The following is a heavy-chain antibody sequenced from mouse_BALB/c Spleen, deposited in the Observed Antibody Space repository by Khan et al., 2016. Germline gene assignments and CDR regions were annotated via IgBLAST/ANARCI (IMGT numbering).Heavy chain of an antibody. CDR3: HACDSNAVDY. Sequence: VQLQQSGAELVRSGASVKLYCTASGFNIKDYYMHWVKQRIEQGMEWIGWIDPENGDTEYAQKFQGKATMTAATCSNNAYLQIRSLTSEDHAVYYCHACDSNAVDYWAQRPSVTFSS. J-gene: IGHJ4*01. CDR1: GFNIKDYY. CDR2: IDPENGDT. V-gene: IGHV14-4*02.